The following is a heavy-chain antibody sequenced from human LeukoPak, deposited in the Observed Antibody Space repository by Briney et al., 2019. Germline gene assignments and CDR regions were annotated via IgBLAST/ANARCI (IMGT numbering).Heavy chain of an antibody. CDR2: IWYDGSNK. CDR3: AKDLGGQWLVFWFDP. V-gene: IGHV3-33*06. J-gene: IGHJ5*02. CDR1: GFTFSTYG. D-gene: IGHD6-19*01. Sequence: GSLRLSCAASGFTFSTYGMHWVRPAPGKGVEWVAVIWYDGSNKYYADSVKGRFTISRDNSKNTLYLQMNSLRAEDTAVYYCAKDLGGQWLVFWFDPWGQGTLVTVSS.